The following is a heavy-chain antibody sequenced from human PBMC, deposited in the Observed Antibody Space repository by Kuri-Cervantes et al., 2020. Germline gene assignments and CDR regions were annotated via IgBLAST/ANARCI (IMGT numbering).Heavy chain of an antibody. J-gene: IGHJ4*02. D-gene: IGHD3-3*01. CDR3: AKDEQEWFETWGY. CDR1: GFTFSDYY. Sequence: GGSLRLSCAASGFTFSDYYMSWVRQAPGKGLEWVSAISGSGGSTYYADSVKGRFTISRGNSKNTLYLQMNSLRAEDTAVYYCAKDEQEWFETWGYWGQGTLVTVSS. CDR2: ISGSGGST. V-gene: IGHV3-23*01.